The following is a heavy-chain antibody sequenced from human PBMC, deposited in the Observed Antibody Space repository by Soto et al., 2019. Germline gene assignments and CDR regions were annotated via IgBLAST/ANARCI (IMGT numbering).Heavy chain of an antibody. J-gene: IGHJ5*02. CDR2: IYYSGST. Sequence: PSETLSLTCTVSGGSISSGDYYWSWIRQPPGKGLEWIGYIYYSGSTYYNPSLKSRVTISVDTSKNQFSLKLSSVTAADTAVYYCAREVQDPSSWFDPWGQGTLVAVSS. CDR3: AREVQDPSSWFDP. CDR1: GGSISSGDYY. V-gene: IGHV4-30-4*01. D-gene: IGHD1-26*01.